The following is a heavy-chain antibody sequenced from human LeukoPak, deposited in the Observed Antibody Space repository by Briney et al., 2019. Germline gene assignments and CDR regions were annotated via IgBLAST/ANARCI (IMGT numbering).Heavy chain of an antibody. CDR2: IYYSGST. D-gene: IGHD3-22*01. V-gene: IGHV4-30-4*01. CDR1: GGSISSGDYY. Sequence: SQTLSLTCTVSGGSISSGDYYWSWIRQPPGKGLEWIGYIYYSGSTYYNPSLKSRVTISVDTSKNQFSLKLSSVTAADTAVYYCAREPPEPSGCVDYWGQGTLVTVSS. J-gene: IGHJ4*02. CDR3: AREPPEPSGCVDY.